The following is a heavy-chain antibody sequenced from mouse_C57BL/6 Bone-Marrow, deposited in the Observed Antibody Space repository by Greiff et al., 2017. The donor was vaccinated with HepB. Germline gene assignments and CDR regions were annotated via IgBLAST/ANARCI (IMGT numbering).Heavy chain of an antibody. V-gene: IGHV2-9*01. CDR1: GFSFTSYG. J-gene: IGHJ3*01. CDR3: AIPSAGYPFAY. Sequence: VQLVEPGPGLVAPSQSLSITCTVSGFSFTSYGVDWVRQPPGKGLEWLGVIWGGGSTNYNSALMSRLSISKDNSKSQVVLKMNRLPTDDTAMYYCAIPSAGYPFAYWGEGTLVTVSA. D-gene: IGHD2-2*01. CDR2: IWGGGST.